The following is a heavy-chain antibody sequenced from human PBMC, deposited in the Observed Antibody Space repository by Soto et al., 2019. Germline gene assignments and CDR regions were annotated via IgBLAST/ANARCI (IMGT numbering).Heavy chain of an antibody. D-gene: IGHD2-21*02. Sequence: QVQLVESGGGVVQPGRSLRLSCAASGFTFSSYGMHWVRQAPGKGLEWVAVISYDGSNKYYADSVKGRFTISRDNSKNTLYLQMNSLRAEDTAVYYCAKDQFIVVVTAIFGMDVWGQGTTVTVSS. CDR1: GFTFSSYG. J-gene: IGHJ6*02. CDR2: ISYDGSNK. CDR3: AKDQFIVVVTAIFGMDV. V-gene: IGHV3-30*18.